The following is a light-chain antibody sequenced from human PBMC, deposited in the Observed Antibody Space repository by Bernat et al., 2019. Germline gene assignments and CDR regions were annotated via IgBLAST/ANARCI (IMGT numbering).Light chain of an antibody. CDR1: SSNIGNNY. Sequence: QSVLTQPPSVSAAPGQKVTISCSGSSSNIGNNYVSWYQQLPGTAPKLLIYENDKRPSGIPDRFSGSKSGTSATLGITGLQTGDEAHYYCAAWEGSLDAYVLGSGTEVTV. V-gene: IGLV1-51*02. J-gene: IGLJ1*01. CDR3: AAWEGSLDAYV. CDR2: END.